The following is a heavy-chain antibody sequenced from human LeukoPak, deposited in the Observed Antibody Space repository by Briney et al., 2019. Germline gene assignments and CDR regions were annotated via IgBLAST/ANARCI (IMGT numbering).Heavy chain of an antibody. V-gene: IGHV4-59*08. J-gene: IGHJ4*02. CDR3: ARHYGP. D-gene: IGHD3-10*01. Sequence: SETLSLTCSVSGGSISNYYWSWIRQPPGKGLEWIGYIYYLGSTNYNPSLKSRVTISVDTSKNQFSLKLNSVTATDTAVYYCARHYGPWGQGTLVTVSS. CDR1: GGSISNYY. CDR2: IYYLGST.